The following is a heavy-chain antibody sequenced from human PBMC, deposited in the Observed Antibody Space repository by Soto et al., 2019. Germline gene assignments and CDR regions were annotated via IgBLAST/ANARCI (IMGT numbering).Heavy chain of an antibody. J-gene: IGHJ4*02. D-gene: IGHD3-10*01. CDR3: AKGRGGSGSLTPRVDF. CDR1: GFTFNNYA. Sequence: VQLLESGGGLVQPGGSLRLSRAASGFTFNNYAMTWVRQAPGKGLEWVSAISGGGDTTSYADSVKGRFTVSRDGSKNTLYLQMSSLRAEDTALYYCAKGRGGSGSLTPRVDFWGQGTLVTVSS. CDR2: ISGGGDTT. V-gene: IGHV3-23*01.